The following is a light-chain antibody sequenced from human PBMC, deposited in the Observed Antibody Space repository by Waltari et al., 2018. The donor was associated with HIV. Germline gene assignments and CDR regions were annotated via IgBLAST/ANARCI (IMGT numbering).Light chain of an antibody. CDR2: DLT. Sequence: QSALTQPRPVSGSPGQSVTISCTGTSSDVGGYNYVSWYQQLPGKAPKLRIYDLTERPSGVPDRFSGSKSGNTASLTISGLQAEDEADYYCCSFAGSYTWLFGGGTKLTVL. V-gene: IGLV2-11*01. CDR3: CSFAGSYTWL. J-gene: IGLJ2*01. CDR1: SSDVGGYNY.